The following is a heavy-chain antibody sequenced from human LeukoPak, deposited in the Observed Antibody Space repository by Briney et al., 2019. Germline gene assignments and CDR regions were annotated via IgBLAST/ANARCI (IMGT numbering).Heavy chain of an antibody. CDR1: GFTFSSYA. V-gene: IGHV3-23*01. CDR2: ISGSGGST. CDR3: AKAHGNSGKAIVGAQ. D-gene: IGHD1-26*01. Sequence: GRSLRLSCAASGFTFSSYAMSWVRQAPGKGLEWVSAISGSGGSTYYADSVKGRFTISRDNSKNTLYLQMNSLRAEDTAVYYCAKAHGNSGKAIVGAQWGQGTLVTVSS. J-gene: IGHJ4*02.